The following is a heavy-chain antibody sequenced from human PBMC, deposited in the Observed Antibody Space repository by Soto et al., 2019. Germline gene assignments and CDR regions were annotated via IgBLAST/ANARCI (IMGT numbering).Heavy chain of an antibody. D-gene: IGHD4-17*01. V-gene: IGHV1-69*06. CDR3: ARVGDLDYGGNVDY. J-gene: IGHJ4*02. CDR1: GGTFSSYA. Sequence: QVQLVQSGAEVKKPGSSVKVSCKASGGTFSSYAISWVRQAPGQGLEWMGGIIPIFGTANYAQKFQGRVTITADKTTSTANKELSSLRSEDTAVEYCARVGDLDYGGNVDYWGQGTLVTVSS. CDR2: IIPIFGTA.